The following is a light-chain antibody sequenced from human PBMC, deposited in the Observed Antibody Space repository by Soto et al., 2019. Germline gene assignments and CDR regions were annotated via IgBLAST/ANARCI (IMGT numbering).Light chain of an antibody. CDR1: SNDVGGYNY. V-gene: IGLV2-14*01. Sequence: QSPLTQPASVSGSPGQSITISCTGTSNDVGGYNYVSWYQQHPGKAPKLMIYDVSNRPSGVSNRFSGSKSGNTASLTISGLQAEDEADYYCSSYTSSSILWVFGGGTKLTVL. J-gene: IGLJ3*02. CDR2: DVS. CDR3: SSYTSSSILWV.